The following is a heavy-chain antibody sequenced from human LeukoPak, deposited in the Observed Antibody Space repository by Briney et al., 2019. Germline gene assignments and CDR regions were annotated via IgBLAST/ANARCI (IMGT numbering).Heavy chain of an antibody. D-gene: IGHD3-22*01. CDR3: ARVGYYYDSSGYSNYYYYYMDV. CDR1: GGSISSSSYY. CDR2: IYYSGST. Sequence: SETLSLTCTVSGGSISSSSYYWSWIRQPPGKGLEWIGYIYYSGSTDYNPSLKSRVTISVDTSKNQFSLKLSSVTAADTAVYYRARVGYYYDSSGYSNYYYYYMDVWGKGTTVTISS. J-gene: IGHJ6*03. V-gene: IGHV4-61*01.